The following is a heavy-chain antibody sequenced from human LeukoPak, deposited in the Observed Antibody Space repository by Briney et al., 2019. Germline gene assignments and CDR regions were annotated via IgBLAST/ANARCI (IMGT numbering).Heavy chain of an antibody. CDR2: ISNGGGNT. V-gene: IGHV3-23*01. Sequence: QSGGSLRLSCEGSGFTFRSHGMIWVRQAPGKGLEWVSGISNGGGNTYYADSVKGRFTISRDNSKNTLYLQMDSLRAEDTAVYYCAKVKKDYDTLTGYEYNWIDSWGQGTLVTVSS. D-gene: IGHD3-9*01. CDR3: AKVKKDYDTLTGYEYNWIDS. CDR1: GFTFRSHG. J-gene: IGHJ5*01.